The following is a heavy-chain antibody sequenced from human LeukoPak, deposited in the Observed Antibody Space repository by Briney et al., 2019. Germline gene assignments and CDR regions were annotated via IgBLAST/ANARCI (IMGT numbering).Heavy chain of an antibody. D-gene: IGHD3-9*01. Sequence: GGSLRLSCTASGFTFGDYAMSWVRQAPGKGLEWVGFIRRKAYGGTTEYAASVKGRFTISRDDSKSIAYLQMNSLKTEDTAVYYCTTYYDILTGYYTIDYWGQGTLVTVSS. CDR3: TTYYDILTGYYTIDY. J-gene: IGHJ4*02. V-gene: IGHV3-49*04. CDR1: GFTFGDYA. CDR2: IRRKAYGGTT.